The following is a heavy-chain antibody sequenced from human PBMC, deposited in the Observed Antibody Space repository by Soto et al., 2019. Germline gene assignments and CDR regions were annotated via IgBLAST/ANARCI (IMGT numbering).Heavy chain of an antibody. J-gene: IGHJ4*02. CDR1: GDTFTNYY. D-gene: IGHD2-21*02. V-gene: IGHV1-46*01. Sequence: QVQLMQSGAEVKKPGASVKVSCKASGDTFTNYYIHWVRQAPGQGLEWMGTVNPSGGHTTYAQHFLGRVTRTRDPSTSAVYMELTSLTSDDTAVYYCARGGHVVVVTAALDYWGQGTLVTVSS. CDR3: ARGGHVVVVTAALDY. CDR2: VNPSGGHT.